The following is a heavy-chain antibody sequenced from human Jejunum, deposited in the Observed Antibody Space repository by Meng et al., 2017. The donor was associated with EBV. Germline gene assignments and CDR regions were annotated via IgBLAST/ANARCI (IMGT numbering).Heavy chain of an antibody. Sequence: QIPLKESGPTPVKPTETLPLTCTVSGFSLSTSGVGVGWIRQPPGKALEWLAHIYWDENKRYSTSLRSRLSIMKDTSKSQVVLTMTNMDPVDTATYYCARRYGDYVRYFDSWGQGILVTVSS. J-gene: IGHJ4*02. CDR3: ARRYGDYVRYFDS. D-gene: IGHD4-17*01. CDR1: GFSLSTSGVG. V-gene: IGHV2-5*02. CDR2: IYWDENK.